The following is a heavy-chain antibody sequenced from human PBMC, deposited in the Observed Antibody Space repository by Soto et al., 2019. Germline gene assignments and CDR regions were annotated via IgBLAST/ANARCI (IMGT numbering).Heavy chain of an antibody. CDR2: IWYDGSNK. J-gene: IGHJ4*02. D-gene: IGHD2-21*02. V-gene: IGHV3-33*01. CDR3: ARDRVVTAIEY. CDR1: GFTFSSYG. Sequence: PGGSLRLSCAASGFTFSSYGMHWVRQAPGKGLEWVAVIWYDGSNKYYADCVKGRFTISRDNSKNTLYLQMNSLRAEDTAVYYCARDRVVTAIEYWGQGTLVIVSS.